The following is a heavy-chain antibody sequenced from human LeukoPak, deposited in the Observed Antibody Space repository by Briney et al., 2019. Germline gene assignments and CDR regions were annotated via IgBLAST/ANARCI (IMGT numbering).Heavy chain of an antibody. CDR1: GFTFTNAW. J-gene: IGHJ4*02. Sequence: GGSLRLSCAASGFTFTNAWMSWVRQAPGKGLEWVGRIKSKTEGGTTDYAAPVKGRFTISRDDSKTTLYLQMNSLKTEDTAVYYCITKHYYGSGSYDYWDQGTLVTVSS. CDR3: ITKHYYGSGSYDY. V-gene: IGHV3-15*01. CDR2: IKSKTEGGTT. D-gene: IGHD3-10*01.